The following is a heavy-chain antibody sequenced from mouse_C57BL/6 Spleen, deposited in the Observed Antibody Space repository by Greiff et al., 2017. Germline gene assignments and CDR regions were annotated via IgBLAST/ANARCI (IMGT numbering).Heavy chain of an antibody. D-gene: IGHD1-1*01. J-gene: IGHJ4*01. CDR1: GYTFTSYW. Sequence: QVQLQQPGAELVRPGTSVKLSCKASGYTFTSYWMHWVKQRPGQGLEWIGVIDPSDSYTNYNQKFKGKATLTVDKSSSTAYMQLSSLTSEDSAVYYCAGITTVVADYAMDYWGQGTSVTVSS. CDR2: IDPSDSYT. V-gene: IGHV1-59*01. CDR3: AGITTVVADYAMDY.